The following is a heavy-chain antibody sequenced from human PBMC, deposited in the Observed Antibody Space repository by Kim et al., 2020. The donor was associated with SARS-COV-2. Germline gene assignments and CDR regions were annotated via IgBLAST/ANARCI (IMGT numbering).Heavy chain of an antibody. CDR3: ARESSVVQSHYYYYYMDV. Sequence: ASVKVSCKASGYTFTSYYMHWVRQAPGQGLEWMGIINPSGGSTSYAQKFQGRVTMTRDTSTSTVYMELSSLRSEDTAVYYCARESSVVQSHYYYYYMDVWGKGTTVTVSS. CDR2: INPSGGST. V-gene: IGHV1-46*01. CDR1: GYTFTSYY. J-gene: IGHJ6*03. D-gene: IGHD1-1*01.